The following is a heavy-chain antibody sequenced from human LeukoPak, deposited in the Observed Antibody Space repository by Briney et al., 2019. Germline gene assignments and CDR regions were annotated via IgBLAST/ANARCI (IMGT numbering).Heavy chain of an antibody. Sequence: SVKVSCKASGGTFSSYTISWVRQAPGQGLEWMGRIIPILGIANYAQKFQGRVTITADKSTSSAYMELSSLRSEDTAVYYCARETIPSSSSYFDYWGQGTLVTVSS. J-gene: IGHJ4*02. D-gene: IGHD6-13*01. V-gene: IGHV1-69*04. CDR2: IIPILGIA. CDR1: GGTFSSYT. CDR3: ARETIPSSSSYFDY.